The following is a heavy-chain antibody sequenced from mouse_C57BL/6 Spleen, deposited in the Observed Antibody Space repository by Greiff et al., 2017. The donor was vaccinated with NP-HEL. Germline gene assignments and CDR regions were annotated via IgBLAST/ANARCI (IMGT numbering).Heavy chain of an antibody. CDR1: GYTFTSYW. CDR3: AGLSSFAY. V-gene: IGHV1-72*01. Sequence: VKQSCKASGYTFTSYWMHWGKQRPGRGLEWIGRIDPNSGGTKYNEKFKSKATLTVDKPSSTAYMQLSSLTSEDSAVYYCAGLSSFAYWGQGTLVTVSA. CDR2: IDPNSGGT. J-gene: IGHJ3*01. D-gene: IGHD1-1*01.